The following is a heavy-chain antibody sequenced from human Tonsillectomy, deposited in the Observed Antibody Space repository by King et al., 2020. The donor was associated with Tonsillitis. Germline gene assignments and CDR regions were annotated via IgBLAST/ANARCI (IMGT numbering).Heavy chain of an antibody. CDR2: INPSRGNT. V-gene: IGHV1-46*01. CDR3: ATSQIAAADSYDAFDV. D-gene: IGHD6-13*01. CDR1: GYIFTACY. Sequence: QLVQSGAEVKKPGASVKVSCKASGYIFTACYMHWVRQAPGQGLEWMGMINPSRGNTDYSQSFQGRFTMTRDTSTSTVYIELSSLTSEDTAVYYCATSQIAAADSYDAFDVWGQGTMVTVS. J-gene: IGHJ3*01.